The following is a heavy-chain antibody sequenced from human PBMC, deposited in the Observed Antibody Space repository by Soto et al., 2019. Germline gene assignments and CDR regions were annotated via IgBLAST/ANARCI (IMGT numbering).Heavy chain of an antibody. CDR1: GFTFSSYA. D-gene: IGHD3-10*01. CDR2: ISGSGGST. J-gene: IGHJ4*02. Sequence: EVQLLESGGGLVQPGGSLRLSCAASGFTFSSYAMSWVRQAPGKGLEWVSAISGSGGSTYYADSVKGRFTISRDNSQNTLYLQMNSLRAEDTAVYYCAKDQATMVRGVIIFDYWGQGTLVTVSS. V-gene: IGHV3-23*01. CDR3: AKDQATMVRGVIIFDY.